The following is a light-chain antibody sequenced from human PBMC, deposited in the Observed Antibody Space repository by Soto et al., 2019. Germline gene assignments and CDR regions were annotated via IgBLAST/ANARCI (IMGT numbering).Light chain of an antibody. CDR3: CSYTTSNTRQIV. CDR2: DVS. V-gene: IGLV2-14*01. Sequence: QSALTQPASVSGSPGQSITISCTGTSSDVGGYNYVSWYQQQPGKAPKFMIYDVSNRPSGVSNRFSGSKSGNTASLTISGLQAEDEADYHCCSYTTSNTRQIVFGTGTKVTVL. CDR1: SSDVGGYNY. J-gene: IGLJ1*01.